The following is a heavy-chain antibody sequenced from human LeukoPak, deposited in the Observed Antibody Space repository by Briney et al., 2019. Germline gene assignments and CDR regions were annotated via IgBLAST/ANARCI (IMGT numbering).Heavy chain of an antibody. Sequence: PSETLSLTCTVSGGSISSYYWSWIRQPPGKGLEWIGYIYYSGSTNYNPSLKSRVTISVDTSKNQFSLKLSSVTAADTAVYYCARSLVGATIDYYYYYMDVWGKGTTVTVSS. V-gene: IGHV4-59*01. CDR2: IYYSGST. CDR1: GGSISSYY. CDR3: ARSLVGATIDYYYYYMDV. J-gene: IGHJ6*03. D-gene: IGHD1-26*01.